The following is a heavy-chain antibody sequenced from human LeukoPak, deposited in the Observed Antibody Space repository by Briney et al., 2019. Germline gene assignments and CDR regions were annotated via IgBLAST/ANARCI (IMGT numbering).Heavy chain of an antibody. Sequence: KPGGSLRLSCAASGFTFSDAWMSWVRQTPGKGLEWVGRIKSKSDGGTTDYATPIKGRFTISRDDSKDTLYLQMNSLKSEDTAMYYCTTEDGWCRTWGQGTLVTVFS. V-gene: IGHV3-15*01. D-gene: IGHD5-24*01. CDR3: TTEDGWCRT. J-gene: IGHJ5*02. CDR2: IKSKSDGGTT. CDR1: GFTFSDAW.